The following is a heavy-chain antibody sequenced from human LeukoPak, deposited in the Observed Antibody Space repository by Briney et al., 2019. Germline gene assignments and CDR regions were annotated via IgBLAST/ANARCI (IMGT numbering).Heavy chain of an antibody. CDR1: GYTFTGYY. CDR3: ARGSLTMVRGVINDY. Sequence: ASVKVSCKASGYTFTGYYMHWVRQAPGQGLEWMGWINPNSGGTNYAQKFQGRVTMTRDTSISTAYMELSRLRSDDTAVYYCARGSLTMVRGVINDYWGQGTLVTVSS. J-gene: IGHJ4*02. V-gene: IGHV1-2*02. D-gene: IGHD3-10*01. CDR2: INPNSGGT.